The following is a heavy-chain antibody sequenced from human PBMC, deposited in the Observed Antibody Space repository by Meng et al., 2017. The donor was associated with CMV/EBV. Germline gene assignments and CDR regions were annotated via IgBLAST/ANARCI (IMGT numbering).Heavy chain of an antibody. Sequence: GESLKISCAASGFTFSSYAMSWVRQAPGKGLEWVSVISGSGGSTYYADSVKGRFTISRDNSKNTLYLQMNSLRAEDTAVYYCAKDLYYDFWSGYQDYWGQGTLVTVSS. CDR3: AKDLYYDFWSGYQDY. D-gene: IGHD3-3*01. V-gene: IGHV3-23*01. CDR2: ISGSGGST. CDR1: GFTFSSYA. J-gene: IGHJ4*02.